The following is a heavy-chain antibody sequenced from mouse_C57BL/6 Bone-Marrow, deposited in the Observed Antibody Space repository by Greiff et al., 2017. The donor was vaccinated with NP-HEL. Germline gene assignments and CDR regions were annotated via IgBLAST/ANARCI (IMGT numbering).Heavy chain of an antibody. J-gene: IGHJ1*03. D-gene: IGHD2-1*01. CDR3: ARSHGNYGYFDV. V-gene: IGHV1-69*01. CDR1: GYTFTSYW. Sequence: QVQLQQPGAELVMPGASVKLSCKASGYTFTSYWMHWVKQRPGQGLEWIGELDPSDSYTNYNQKFKGKSTLTVDKSSSTAYMQLSSLTSEDSAVYYCARSHGNYGYFDVWGTGTTVTVSS. CDR2: LDPSDSYT.